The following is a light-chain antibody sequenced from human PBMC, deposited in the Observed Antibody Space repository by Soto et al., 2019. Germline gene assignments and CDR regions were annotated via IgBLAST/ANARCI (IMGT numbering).Light chain of an antibody. CDR2: GAS. V-gene: IGKV1-5*01. CDR3: QQLTNFRFT. J-gene: IGKJ2*01. Sequence: DIQMTQSPSTLSGSVGDRVTITCRASQTISSWLAWYQQKPGKAPQLLVYGASTLQSGVPSRFSGSGSGTDFTLTISSLQPEDFATYYCQQLTNFRFTFGQGTKLDIK. CDR1: QTISSW.